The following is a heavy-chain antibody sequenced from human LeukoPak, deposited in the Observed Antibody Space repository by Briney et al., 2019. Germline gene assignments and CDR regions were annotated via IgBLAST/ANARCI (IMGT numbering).Heavy chain of an antibody. J-gene: IGHJ4*02. V-gene: IGHV3-30*02. D-gene: IGHD3-22*01. CDR3: ARVGRFPNIDSSGSPIDY. Sequence: GGSLRLSCAASGFTFSSYAMHWVRQAPGKGLEWVAFIRYDGSNKYYADSVKGRFTISRDNAKNSLYLQMNSLRAEDTAVYYCARVGRFPNIDSSGSPIDYWGQGTLVTVSS. CDR1: GFTFSSYA. CDR2: IRYDGSNK.